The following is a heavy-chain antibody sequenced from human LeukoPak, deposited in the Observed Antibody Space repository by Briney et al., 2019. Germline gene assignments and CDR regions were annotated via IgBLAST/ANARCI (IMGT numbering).Heavy chain of an antibody. CDR1: GGSISSSSYY. CDR3: ARQVGGIFDY. V-gene: IGHV4-39*01. CDR2: IYYSGST. J-gene: IGHJ4*02. D-gene: IGHD1-26*01. Sequence: PSETLSLTCTVSGGSISSSSYYWGWIRQPPGKGLEWIGSIYYSGSTYYNPSLKSRVTISVDTSKNQFSLKLSSVTAADTAVYYCARQVGGIFDYWGQGTLVTVSS.